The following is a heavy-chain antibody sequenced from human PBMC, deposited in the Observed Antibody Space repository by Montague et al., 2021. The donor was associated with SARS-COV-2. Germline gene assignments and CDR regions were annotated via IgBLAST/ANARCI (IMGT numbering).Heavy chain of an antibody. CDR3: ARDLSGSQYLYYFDY. D-gene: IGHD3-3*01. V-gene: IGHV3-7*01. CDR1: GFTFSNYW. Sequence: SLRLSCAASGFTFSNYWMSWVRQAPGKGLEWVANIQQDGSKKYYVDSVKDRFTISRDNAKKSLYLQMNSLRAEDTAVYYCARDLSGSQYLYYFDYWGQGTLVTVSS. CDR2: IQQDGSKK. J-gene: IGHJ4*02.